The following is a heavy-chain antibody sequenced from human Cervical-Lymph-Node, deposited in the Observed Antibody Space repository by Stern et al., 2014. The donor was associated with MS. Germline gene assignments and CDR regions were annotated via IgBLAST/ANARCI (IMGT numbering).Heavy chain of an antibody. Sequence: QVQLVESGAEVKKPGASVKVSCKVSGYTLSEISMHWVRQAPGKGLEWMGGFDPEHGETRYAQKVQGRVTMAEGRSTDTAYMELSSLRSEDTAVYYCATHRGRVTYYYGMDVWGQGTTVTVSS. J-gene: IGHJ6*02. CDR3: ATHRGRVTYYYGMDV. CDR2: FDPEHGET. CDR1: GYTLSEIS. V-gene: IGHV1-24*01. D-gene: IGHD2-21*02.